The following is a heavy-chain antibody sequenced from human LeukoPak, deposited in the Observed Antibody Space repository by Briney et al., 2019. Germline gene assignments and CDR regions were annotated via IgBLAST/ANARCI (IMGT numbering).Heavy chain of an antibody. CDR2: IYHSGST. V-gene: IGHV4-38-2*01. J-gene: IGHJ4*02. CDR3: ARTLYDILTGNPFDY. D-gene: IGHD3-9*01. Sequence: PSETLSLTCAVSGYSISSGYYWGWIRQPPGKGLGWIGSIYHSGSTYYNPSLKSRVTISVDTSKNQFSLKLSSVTAADTAVYYCARTLYDILTGNPFDYWGQGTLVTVSS. CDR1: GYSISSGYY.